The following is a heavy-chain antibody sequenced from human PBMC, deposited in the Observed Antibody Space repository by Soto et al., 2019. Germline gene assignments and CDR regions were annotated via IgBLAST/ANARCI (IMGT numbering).Heavy chain of an antibody. V-gene: IGHV3-48*03. D-gene: IGHD5-18*01. CDR3: AKGIQLWSPFDY. J-gene: IGHJ4*02. CDR2: FSRTDNTV. Sequence: SLRLSCAASGFMFSDYAMDWVRQAPGKGLEWVSYFSRTDNTVQYADSVKGRFIISRDNVANSLYLQMHSLTAEDTAVYYCAKGIQLWSPFDYWGQGTLVTVSS. CDR1: GFMFSDYA.